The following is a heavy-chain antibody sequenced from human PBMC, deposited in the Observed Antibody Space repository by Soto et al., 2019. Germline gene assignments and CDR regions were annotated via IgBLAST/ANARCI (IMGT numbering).Heavy chain of an antibody. CDR3: ARNGGNTWYYFDS. D-gene: IGHD6-13*01. Sequence: PSETLSLTCAVSGGSISSGGYSWGWIRQPPGKGLEWIGYIYHSGSTYYNPSLKSRVTISVDRSRNQFSLKLSSVTAADTGMYYCARNGGNTWYYFDSWGQGTVVTVSS. J-gene: IGHJ4*02. V-gene: IGHV4-30-2*01. CDR1: GGSISSGGYS. CDR2: IYHSGST.